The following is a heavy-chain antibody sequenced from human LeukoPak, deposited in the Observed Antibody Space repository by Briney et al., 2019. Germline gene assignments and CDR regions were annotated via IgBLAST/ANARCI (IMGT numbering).Heavy chain of an antibody. CDR3: AKDGGDYPHYFDY. CDR2: ISYDGSNK. J-gene: IGHJ4*02. V-gene: IGHV3-30*18. CDR1: GFTFSSYG. D-gene: IGHD4-17*01. Sequence: PGGSLRLSCAASGFTFSSYGMHWVRQAPGKGLEWVAVISYDGSNKYYADFVKGRFTISRDNSKNTLYLQMNSLRAEDTAVYYCAKDGGDYPHYFDYWGQGTLVTVSS.